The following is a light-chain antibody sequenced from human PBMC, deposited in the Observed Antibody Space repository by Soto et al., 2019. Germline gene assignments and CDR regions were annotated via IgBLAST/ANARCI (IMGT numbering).Light chain of an antibody. CDR1: SSDVGGYNL. J-gene: IGLJ1*01. Sequence: QSALTQPASVSGSPGQSITISCTGTSSDVGGYNLVSWYQQYPDKAPKLMIFDVNTRPSGVSNRFSGSKSGNTASLTISGLQAEDEADYYCSSYKSSSTLPNVFASGTKVTVL. CDR3: SSYKSSSTLPNV. V-gene: IGLV2-14*01. CDR2: DVN.